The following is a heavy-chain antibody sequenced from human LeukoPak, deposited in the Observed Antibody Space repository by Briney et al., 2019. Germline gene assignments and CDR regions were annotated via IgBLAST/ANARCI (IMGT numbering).Heavy chain of an antibody. V-gene: IGHV4-61*02. J-gene: IGHJ6*03. Sequence: SETLSLTCAVSPGSMDSGLYYWTWIRQPAGKGLDWIGRISNSGGTAYNPSLRSRVTITLDTSNNHLSLKVTSVTAADTAVYYCARETKDIYSPSWGLYDTYYYIDAWGKGTTVTVSS. CDR2: ISNSGGT. CDR3: ARETKDIYSPSWGLYDTYYYIDA. D-gene: IGHD5/OR15-5a*01. CDR1: PGSMDSGLYY.